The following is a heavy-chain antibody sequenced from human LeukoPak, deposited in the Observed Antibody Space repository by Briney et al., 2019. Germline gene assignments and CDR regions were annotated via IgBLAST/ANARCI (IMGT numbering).Heavy chain of an antibody. CDR3: ARDNDFFDY. CDR2: IHSSGST. Sequence: SETLSLTCSVSGGSINTYYWSCIRQPAGKGLEWIGRIHSSGSTHYNPSLKSRVTMSLDTTKKQCSLKLTSVTAADTAVYYCARDNDFFDYWGQGTLVTVSS. CDR1: GGSINTYY. V-gene: IGHV4-4*07. J-gene: IGHJ4*02.